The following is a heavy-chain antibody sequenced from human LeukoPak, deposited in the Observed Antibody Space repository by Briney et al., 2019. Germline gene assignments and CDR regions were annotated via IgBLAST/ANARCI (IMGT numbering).Heavy chain of an antibody. CDR3: ATYRQVMLPFES. CDR2: IDYDGGSG. CDR1: GFTLSSYE. V-gene: IGHV3-23*01. D-gene: IGHD5-18*01. Sequence: GGSLRLSCTVSGFTLSSYEMSWIRQAPGKGLEWVSSIDYDGGSGHYADSVKGRFTISRDNSKNTLFLQMNSLRAEDTAIYYCATYRQVMLPFESWGRGTLVTVSS. J-gene: IGHJ4*02.